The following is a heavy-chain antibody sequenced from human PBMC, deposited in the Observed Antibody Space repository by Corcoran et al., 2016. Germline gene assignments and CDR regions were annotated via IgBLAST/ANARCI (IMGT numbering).Heavy chain of an antibody. CDR1: GGTFSSYA. D-gene: IGHD2-15*01. J-gene: IGHJ5*02. CDR3: ASAECRGGSCPSGSWFDP. Sequence: QVQLVQSGAEVKKPGSSVKVSCKASGGTFSSYAISWVRQAPGQGLEWMGGIIPIFGTANYAQKFQGRVTITADESTSTAYMELSSPRSEDTAVYYCASAECRGGSCPSGSWFDPWGQGTLVTVSS. V-gene: IGHV1-69*01. CDR2: IIPIFGTA.